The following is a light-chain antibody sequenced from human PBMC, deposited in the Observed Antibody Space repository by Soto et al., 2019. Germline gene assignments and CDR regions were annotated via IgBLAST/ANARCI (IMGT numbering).Light chain of an antibody. V-gene: IGKV3-20*01. J-gene: IGKJ5*01. CDR1: QIVSSR. CDR2: GAS. Sequence: GVSLSAGALSLSTGERATLSCRTSQIVSSRLAWYQQKPGQAPRLLISGASSRATGIPDRFSGSGFGTDFTLTISRRVPEDFAQYYCQHYPGRSTITFGQGTRLEVK. CDR3: QHYPGRSTIT.